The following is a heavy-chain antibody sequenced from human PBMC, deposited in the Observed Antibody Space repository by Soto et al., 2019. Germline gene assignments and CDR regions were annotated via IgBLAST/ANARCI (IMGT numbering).Heavy chain of an antibody. D-gene: IGHD2-15*01. CDR1: GGSFSGYY. V-gene: IGHV4-34*01. CDR3: ARAPDRYIVVVVEVRGGMDV. CDR2: INHSGST. Sequence: PSETLSLTCAVYGGSFSGYYWSWIRQPPGKGLEWIGEINHSGSTNYNPSLKSRVTISVDTSKNQFSLKLSSVTAADTAVYYCARAPDRYIVVVVEVRGGMDVWGQGTTVTVSS. J-gene: IGHJ6*02.